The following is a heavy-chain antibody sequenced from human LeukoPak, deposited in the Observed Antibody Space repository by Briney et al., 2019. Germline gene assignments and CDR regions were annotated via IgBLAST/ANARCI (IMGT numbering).Heavy chain of an antibody. V-gene: IGHV3-48*02. CDR3: ARVLLRGVPGLDY. D-gene: IGHD3-10*01. J-gene: IGHJ4*02. CDR2: ISSSSSII. Sequence: GGSLRLSCAASGFTFSSYSMNWVRRAPGKGLEWVSYISSSSSIIYYADSVKGRFTISRDNAKNSLYLQMNSLRDEDTAVYYCARVLLRGVPGLDYWGQGTLVTVSS. CDR1: GFTFSSYS.